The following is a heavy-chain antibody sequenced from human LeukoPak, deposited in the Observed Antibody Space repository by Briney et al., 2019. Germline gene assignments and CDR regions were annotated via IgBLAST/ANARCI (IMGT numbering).Heavy chain of an antibody. D-gene: IGHD2-2*01. V-gene: IGHV1-46*01. CDR1: GYTFTSQY. CDR3: AREARSTSCFDY. J-gene: IGHJ4*02. Sequence: ASVKVSCKASGYTFTSQYMHWVRQAPGQGLEWMGIINPSTANAVYTQKFQGRVTMTRDTSTSTVYMELSSLRSEDTAVYYCAREARSTSCFDYWGQGTLVTVSS. CDR2: INPSTANA.